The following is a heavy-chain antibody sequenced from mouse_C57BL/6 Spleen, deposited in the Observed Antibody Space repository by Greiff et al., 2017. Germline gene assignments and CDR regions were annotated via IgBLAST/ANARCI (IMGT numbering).Heavy chain of an antibody. D-gene: IGHD2-3*01. CDR3: ARPPRLLNCFAY. CDR2: ISTYYGDA. V-gene: IGHV1-67*01. Sequence: QVHVKQSGPELVRPGVSVKISCKGSGYTFTDYAMHWVKQSHAKSLEWIGVISTYYGDASYNQKFKDKATMTVDKSSSTAYMELARLTSEDSAVYYCARPPRLLNCFAYWGQGTTVTVSA. CDR1: GYTFTDYA. J-gene: IGHJ2*01.